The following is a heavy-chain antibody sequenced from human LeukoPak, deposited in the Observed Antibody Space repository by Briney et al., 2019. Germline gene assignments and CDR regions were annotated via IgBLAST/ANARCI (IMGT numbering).Heavy chain of an antibody. Sequence: SGPTLVKPTQTLTLTCTFSGFSLRTSGVGVGWIRQSPGKALEWLSLIYWDDDKRYSPSLKSRLTITKDTSKNQVVLTMTNMDPVDTATYYCAHKADGDYVYWYFDLWGRGTLVTVSS. CDR3: AHKADGDYVYWYFDL. CDR1: GFSLRTSGVG. V-gene: IGHV2-5*02. D-gene: IGHD4-17*01. CDR2: IYWDDDK. J-gene: IGHJ2*01.